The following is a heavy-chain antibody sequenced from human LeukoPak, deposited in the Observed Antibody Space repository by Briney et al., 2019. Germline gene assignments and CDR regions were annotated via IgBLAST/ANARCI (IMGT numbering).Heavy chain of an antibody. CDR2: IYTSGST. CDR1: GGSISSYY. CDR3: ARATGDSSGWYPSGFDP. V-gene: IGHV4-4*07. D-gene: IGHD6-19*01. J-gene: IGHJ5*02. Sequence: SETLSLTCTVSGGSISSYYWSWLRQPAGKGLEWIGRIYTSGSTNYNPSLKSRVTMSVDASKNQFSLKLSSVTAADTAVYYCARATGDSSGWYPSGFDPWGQGTLVTVSS.